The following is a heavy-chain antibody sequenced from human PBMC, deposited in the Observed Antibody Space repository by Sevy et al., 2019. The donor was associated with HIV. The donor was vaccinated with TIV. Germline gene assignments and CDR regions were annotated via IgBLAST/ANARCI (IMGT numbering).Heavy chain of an antibody. D-gene: IGHD3-22*01. CDR2: INHSGST. V-gene: IGHV4-34*01. Sequence: SETLSLTCAVYGGSFSRYYWIWIRQPPGKGLEWIGEINHSGSTNYNPSLKSRVTISVDTSKNPFSLKLSSVTAADTAVYYCAGFDSSGYYFDYWGQGTLVTVSS. J-gene: IGHJ4*02. CDR1: GGSFSRYY. CDR3: AGFDSSGYYFDY.